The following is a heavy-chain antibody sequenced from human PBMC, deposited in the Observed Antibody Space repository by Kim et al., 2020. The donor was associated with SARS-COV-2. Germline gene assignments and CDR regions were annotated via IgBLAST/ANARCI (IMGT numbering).Heavy chain of an antibody. CDR1: GYSFTSYW. V-gene: IGHV5-51*01. D-gene: IGHD2-8*02. CDR2: IYPGDSDT. Sequence: GESLKISCKGSGYSFTSYWIGWVRQMPGKGLEWMGIIYPGDSDTRYSASFQGQVTISADKSISTAYLQWSSLKASDTAMYYCARNSGDIYCTGGVCSLDYWGQGTLVTVSS. CDR3: ARNSGDIYCTGGVCSLDY. J-gene: IGHJ4*02.